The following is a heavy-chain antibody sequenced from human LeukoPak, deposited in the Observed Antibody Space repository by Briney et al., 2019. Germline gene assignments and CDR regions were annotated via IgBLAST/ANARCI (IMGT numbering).Heavy chain of an antibody. Sequence: HAGGSLRLSCAASGFSFSSYAMNWVRQAPGKGLEWVSVIWYDGSNKYYADSVKGRFTISRDNSKNTLYLQMNSLRAEDTAVYYCASTSGWYEPIDYWGQGTLVTVSS. CDR1: GFSFSSYA. V-gene: IGHV3-33*08. CDR2: IWYDGSNK. J-gene: IGHJ4*02. D-gene: IGHD6-19*01. CDR3: ASTSGWYEPIDY.